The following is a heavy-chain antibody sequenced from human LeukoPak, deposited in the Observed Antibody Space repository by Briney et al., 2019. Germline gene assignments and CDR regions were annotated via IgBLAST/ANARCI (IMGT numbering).Heavy chain of an antibody. D-gene: IGHD1-26*01. J-gene: IGHJ6*03. CDR2: LYHPDST. V-gene: IGHV4-38-2*01. CDR1: GYPINNAYY. Sequence: PSETLSLTCAVSGYPINNAYYWVWIRQPPGKGLEWIGSLYHPDSTYYNPSLKSRVTMSVDTSRNQFSLKLSSVTAADTAVYYCARGRYSGSYYGYYYYMDVWGKGTTVTVSS. CDR3: ARGRYSGSYYGYYYYMDV.